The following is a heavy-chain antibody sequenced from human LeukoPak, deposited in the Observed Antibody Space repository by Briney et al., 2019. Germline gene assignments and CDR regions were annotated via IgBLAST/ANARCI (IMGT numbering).Heavy chain of an antibody. CDR1: GFTFSKYA. CDR2: IYSGGNT. J-gene: IGHJ4*02. D-gene: IGHD4-17*01. Sequence: QSGGSLRLSCAASGFTFSKYAMSWVRQAPGKGLEWVSFIYSGGNTHYSDSVKGRFTTSRDNSKNTLYLQMSSLRADDTAAYYCARRAGEYSHPYDYWGQGTLVTVSS. V-gene: IGHV3-23*05. CDR3: ARRAGEYSHPYDY.